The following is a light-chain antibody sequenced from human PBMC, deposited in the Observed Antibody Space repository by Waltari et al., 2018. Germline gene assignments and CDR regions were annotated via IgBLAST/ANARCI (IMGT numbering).Light chain of an antibody. J-gene: IGKJ4*01. CDR3: QQYGNSPS. V-gene: IGKV3-20*01. Sequence: EIVLTQSPGTLSLSPGERVTLSCRASQSVISTYLAWYQQKPGQTPKLLIYGASSRAPGIPDRFSGSGSGTDFTLTISRLEPGDCAVYYCQQYGNSPSFGGGTKVEIK. CDR1: QSVISTY. CDR2: GAS.